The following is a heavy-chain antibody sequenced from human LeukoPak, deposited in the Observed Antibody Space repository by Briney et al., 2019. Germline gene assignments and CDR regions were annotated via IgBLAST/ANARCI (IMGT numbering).Heavy chain of an antibody. D-gene: IGHD7-27*01. CDR2: IHYSVTT. CDR1: GGSVSSGTYF. V-gene: IGHV4-61*01. J-gene: IGHJ4*02. Sequence: PSETLSLTSTVSGGSVSSGTYFWTRVRQPPGKGLEWIGHIHYSVTTNYNPSLKSRVTMSLDTSKNQFSLKLTSVTAADTAIYFCARWGTYWGQGILVTVSS. CDR3: ARWGTY.